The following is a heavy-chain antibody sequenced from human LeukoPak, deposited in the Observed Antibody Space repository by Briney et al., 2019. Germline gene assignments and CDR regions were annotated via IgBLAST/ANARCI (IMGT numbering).Heavy chain of an antibody. CDR1: GGSISSYY. J-gene: IGHJ6*02. D-gene: IGHD7-27*01. V-gene: IGHV4-59*01. Sequence: TPSETLSLTCTVSGGSISSYYWSWIRQPPGKGLEWIGYIYYSGSTNYNPSLKSRVTISVDTSKNQFSLKLSSVTAADTAVYYCAREDPTGGGAWYYGMDVWGQGTTVTVSS. CDR3: AREDPTGGGAWYYGMDV. CDR2: IYYSGST.